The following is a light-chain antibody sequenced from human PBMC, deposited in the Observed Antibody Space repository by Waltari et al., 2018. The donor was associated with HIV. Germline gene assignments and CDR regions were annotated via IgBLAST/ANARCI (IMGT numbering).Light chain of an antibody. CDR1: QSVSSY. Sequence: TQSPATLSLSPGEKATLSCRASQSVSSYLAWYQQKPGQAPRLLIYDASNGASGIPARFSGSGSGTDFTLTISGLEPEDFAVYYCQQRSNWPYTFGQGTRVEIK. V-gene: IGKV3-11*01. CDR2: DAS. J-gene: IGKJ2*01. CDR3: QQRSNWPYT.